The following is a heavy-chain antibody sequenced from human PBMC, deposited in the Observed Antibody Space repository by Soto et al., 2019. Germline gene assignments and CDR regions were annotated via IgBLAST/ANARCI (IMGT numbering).Heavy chain of an antibody. D-gene: IGHD2-2*01. V-gene: IGHV1-46*01. CDR1: GYTFTSYY. CDR2: INPSGGST. J-gene: IGHJ4*02. Sequence: ASVKVSCKASGYTFTSYYMHWVRQAPGQGLEWMGIINPSGGSTSYAQKFQGRVTMTRDTSTSTVYTELSSLRSEDTAVYYCARSGVPAAFYSWGQGTLVTVSS. CDR3: ARSGVPAAFYS.